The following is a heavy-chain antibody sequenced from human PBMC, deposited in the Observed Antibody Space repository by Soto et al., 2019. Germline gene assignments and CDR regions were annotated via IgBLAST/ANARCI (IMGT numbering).Heavy chain of an antibody. Sequence: EVQLVESGGALVQPGGSLKLSCAASGFTFSGSAMHWVRQAPGKGLEWVGRIRKKANSYATVYAASVKGRFTISRDDSKNTAYLQMNSLKTEDTAVYYCTGHNDFWSGINWFDPWGQGTLVTVSS. D-gene: IGHD3-3*01. J-gene: IGHJ5*02. CDR2: IRKKANSYAT. V-gene: IGHV3-73*01. CDR3: TGHNDFWSGINWFDP. CDR1: GFTFSGSA.